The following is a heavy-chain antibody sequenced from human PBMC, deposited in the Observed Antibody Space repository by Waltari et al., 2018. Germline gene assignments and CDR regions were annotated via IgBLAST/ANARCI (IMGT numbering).Heavy chain of an antibody. Sequence: EVQLVESGGGLVQPGGSLRLSCVTSGFTFSRFWMTWVRQAPGKGLEWVANIKEDGSQKNYVDSVKGRLTISRDNAKNSLYLQMNSLRVEDTAVYYCARTTAGFDFWGQGTLVTVSS. J-gene: IGHJ4*02. CDR1: GFTFSRFW. D-gene: IGHD1-1*01. V-gene: IGHV3-7*01. CDR3: ARTTAGFDF. CDR2: IKEDGSQK.